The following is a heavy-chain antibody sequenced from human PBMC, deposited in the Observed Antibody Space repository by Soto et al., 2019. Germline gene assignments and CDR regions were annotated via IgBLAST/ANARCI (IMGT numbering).Heavy chain of an antibody. Sequence: QVQLVQSGAEVKKPGASVKVSCKASGYTFTSYAMHWVRQAPGQRLEWMGWINAGNGNTKYSQKFQGRVTITRDTSASTAYMELSSLRSEDTAVYYCARDQKEEDMITFGGVIAFDYWGQGTLVTVSS. J-gene: IGHJ4*02. V-gene: IGHV1-3*01. CDR2: INAGNGNT. CDR3: ARDQKEEDMITFGGVIAFDY. CDR1: GYTFTSYA. D-gene: IGHD3-16*02.